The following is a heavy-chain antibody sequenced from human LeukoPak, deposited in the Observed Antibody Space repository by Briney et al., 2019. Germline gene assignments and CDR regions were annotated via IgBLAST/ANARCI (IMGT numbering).Heavy chain of an antibody. CDR2: ISGSGDNT. Sequence: PGGSLRLSCAASGFTFSSYAMSWVRQAPGKGLEWGSTISGSGDNTYYADSVKGRVTISRDNSKNTLYLQMNSLRADDTAIYYCAKDRTYYADFANDYWGQGTLVTVSS. CDR3: AKDRTYYADFANDY. V-gene: IGHV3-23*01. CDR1: GFTFSSYA. J-gene: IGHJ4*02. D-gene: IGHD4-17*01.